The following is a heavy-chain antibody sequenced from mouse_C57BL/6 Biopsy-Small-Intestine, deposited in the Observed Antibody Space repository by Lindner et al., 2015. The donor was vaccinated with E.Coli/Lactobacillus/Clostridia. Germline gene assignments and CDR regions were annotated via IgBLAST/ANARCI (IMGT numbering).Heavy chain of an antibody. CDR2: INPNSGGT. Sequence: VQLQESGPELVKPGASVKMSCKASGYTFTDYNMHWMKQSHGKSLEWIGYINPNSGGTTYNQKFKGKATLTVNKSSSTAYMELRSLTSEDSAVYYCAAYGFDFDYWGQGTTLTVSS. V-gene: IGHV1-22*01. CDR3: AAYGFDFDY. CDR1: GYTFTDYN. D-gene: IGHD2-2*01. J-gene: IGHJ2*01.